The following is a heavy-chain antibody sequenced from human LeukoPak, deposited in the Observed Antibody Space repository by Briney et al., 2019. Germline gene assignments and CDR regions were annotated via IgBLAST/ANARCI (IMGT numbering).Heavy chain of an antibody. D-gene: IGHD3-10*01. Sequence: ASVKVSCKSSVYTFTSYDINWVRQATGQGLEWMGWMNPNSGDTAYVQKFQGRVTMTRDTSINTAYMEVSSLRSEDTAVYYCTRGSFGSGSYNDYWGQGTLVTVSS. CDR1: VYTFTSYD. V-gene: IGHV1-8*01. CDR3: TRGSFGSGSYNDY. CDR2: MNPNSGDT. J-gene: IGHJ4*02.